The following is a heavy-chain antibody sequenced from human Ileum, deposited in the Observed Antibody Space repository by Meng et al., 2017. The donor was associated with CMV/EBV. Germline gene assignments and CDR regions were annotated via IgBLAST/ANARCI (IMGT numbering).Heavy chain of an antibody. V-gene: IGHV3-23*03. CDR2: LYSETTGSNT. CDR1: GLTFSRYS. Sequence: GSLRLSCAASGLTFSRYSMSWVRQAPGKGLEWVSILYSETTGSNTYYGDSVKGRFTVSRDTSKNTLYLQMNNLRPDDTAIYYCAKIATSSLPDYWGQGTLVTVSS. J-gene: IGHJ4*02. CDR3: AKIATSSLPDY.